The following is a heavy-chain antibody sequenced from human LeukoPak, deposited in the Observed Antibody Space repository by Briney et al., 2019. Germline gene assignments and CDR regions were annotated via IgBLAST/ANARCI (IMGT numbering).Heavy chain of an antibody. CDR2: IYSGGST. V-gene: IGHV3-53*01. J-gene: IGHJ3*02. CDR1: GFTVSSNY. CDR3: ARVVVVAATDAFDI. D-gene: IGHD2-15*01. Sequence: GGSPRLSCAASGFTVSSNYMSWVRQAPGKGLEWVSVIYSGGSTYYADSVKGRFTISRDNSKNTLYLQMNSLRAEDTAVYYCARVVVVAATDAFDIWGQGTMVTVSS.